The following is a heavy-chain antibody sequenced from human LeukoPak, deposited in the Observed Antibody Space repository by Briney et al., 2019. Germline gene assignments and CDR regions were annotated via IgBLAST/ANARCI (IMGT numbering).Heavy chain of an antibody. Sequence: VASVKVSFKASGYTFTSYYMHWVRQAPGQGVEWMGIINPSGGSTSYAQKFQGRVTMTRDTSRSTVYMELSSLSSEDTAVYYCARDAGYSYGSADYYYYYYMDVWGKGTTVTISS. CDR2: INPSGGST. D-gene: IGHD5-18*01. CDR1: GYTFTSYY. J-gene: IGHJ6*03. CDR3: ARDAGYSYGSADYYYYYYMDV. V-gene: IGHV1-46*01.